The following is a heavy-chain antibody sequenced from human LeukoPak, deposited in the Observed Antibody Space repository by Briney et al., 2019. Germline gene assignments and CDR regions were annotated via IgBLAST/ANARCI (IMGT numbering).Heavy chain of an antibody. CDR3: AKMSGYYSRWASTFDF. CDR2: ISGGGGST. D-gene: IGHD3-3*01. V-gene: IGHV3-23*01. J-gene: IGHJ4*02. Sequence: GGSLRLSCAGAGFTSNNYAMSWARQAPGKGLEWVSSISGGGGSTEYADSVKGRFTISRDISKNMLYLQMNSLRAEDTALYYCAKMSGYYSRWASTFDFWGQGTLVTVSS. CDR1: GFTSNNYA.